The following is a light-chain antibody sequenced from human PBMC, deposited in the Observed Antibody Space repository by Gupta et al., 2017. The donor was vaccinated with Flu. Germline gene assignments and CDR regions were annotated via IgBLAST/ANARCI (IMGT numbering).Light chain of an antibody. CDR1: NGDVGSCHY. V-gene: IGLV2-14*04. CDR2: DVS. CDR3: SVYSSASVCAV. J-gene: IGLJ3*02. Sequence: ITLSCAGTNGDVGSCHYLSWCQQNPGQAPRRMIYDVSNRPSWISDRFSGSKPGGTAALTISGVQAEDEAVYYCSVYSSASVCAVFGGGTKLTVL.